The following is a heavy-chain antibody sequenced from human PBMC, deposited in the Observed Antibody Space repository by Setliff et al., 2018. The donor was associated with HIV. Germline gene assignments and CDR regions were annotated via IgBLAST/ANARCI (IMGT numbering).Heavy chain of an antibody. J-gene: IGHJ6*03. Sequence: SETLSLTCTVSGGSVSTGNYYWNWIRLPPGKGLEWIGYIFYSGSTNYDPSLKSRVTISVDTSKNQFSLKLSSVTAADTAVYYCARGNYDILTGRAIYYYYYMDVWGKGTTVTVSS. CDR3: ARGNYDILTGRAIYYYYYMDV. V-gene: IGHV4-61*01. D-gene: IGHD3-9*01. CDR2: IFYSGST. CDR1: GGSVSTGNYY.